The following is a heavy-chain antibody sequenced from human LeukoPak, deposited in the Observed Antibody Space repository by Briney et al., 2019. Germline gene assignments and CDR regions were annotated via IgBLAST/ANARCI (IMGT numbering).Heavy chain of an antibody. CDR3: AGIYCSGGSCYYGFDS. Sequence: ASVKVSCKASGYPFTSYYIHWVRQAPGQGLEGMGIINPSDRSTSYAQKFQGRVTMTRDTSTSTAYMELSSLRSEDTAVYYCAGIYCSGGSCYYGFDSWGQGTLVTVSS. V-gene: IGHV1-46*01. CDR1: GYPFTSYY. J-gene: IGHJ4*02. D-gene: IGHD2-15*01. CDR2: INPSDRST.